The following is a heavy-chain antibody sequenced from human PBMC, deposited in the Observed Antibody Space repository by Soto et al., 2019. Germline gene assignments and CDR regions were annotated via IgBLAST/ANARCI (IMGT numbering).Heavy chain of an antibody. CDR2: IYYSGST. CDR3: ARDPGVGRFFDY. J-gene: IGHJ4*02. CDR1: GGSISSGVYY. V-gene: IGHV4-31*03. Sequence: SETLSLTCTVSGGSISSGVYYWSWIRQHPGKGLEWIGYIYYSGSTYYNPSLKSRVTTSVDTSKNQFSLKLSSVTAADTAVYYCARDPGVGRFFDYWGQGTLVTVSS. D-gene: IGHD1-26*01.